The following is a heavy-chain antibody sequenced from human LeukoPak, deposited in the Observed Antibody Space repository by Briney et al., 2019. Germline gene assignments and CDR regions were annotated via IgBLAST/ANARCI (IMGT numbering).Heavy chain of an antibody. CDR1: GGSISSYY. CDR3: ARLSPYCYDNDYYGMDV. D-gene: IGHD3-22*01. Sequence: SETLSLTCTVSGGSISSYYWSWIRQPPGKGLEWIGYIYYSGSTNYNPSLKSRVTISVDTSKNQFSLKLSSVTAADTAVYYCARLSPYCYDNDYYGMDVWGQGTTVTVSS. V-gene: IGHV4-59*08. CDR2: IYYSGST. J-gene: IGHJ6*02.